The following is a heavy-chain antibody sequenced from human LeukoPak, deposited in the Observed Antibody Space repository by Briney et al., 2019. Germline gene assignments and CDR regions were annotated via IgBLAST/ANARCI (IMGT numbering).Heavy chain of an antibody. CDR1: GFTFDDYA. CDR2: ISWNSGSI. J-gene: IGHJ4*02. Sequence: GGSLRLSCAASGFTFDDYAMHWVRQAPGKGLEWVSGISWNSGSIGYADSVKGRFTTSRDNAKNSLYLQMNSLRAEDTALYYCAKDSSIAAAGIDYWGQGTLVTVSS. D-gene: IGHD6-13*01. CDR3: AKDSSIAAAGIDY. V-gene: IGHV3-9*01.